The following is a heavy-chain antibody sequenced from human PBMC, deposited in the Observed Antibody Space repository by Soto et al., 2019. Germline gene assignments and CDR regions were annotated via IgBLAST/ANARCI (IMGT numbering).Heavy chain of an antibody. CDR1: GGSFSGYY. CDR2: INHSGST. CDR3: GRGAGTNDY. Sequence: SETLSLTCAVYGGSFSGYYWSWIRQPPGKGLEWIGEINHSGSTNYNPSLKSRVTISVDTSKNQFSLKLSSVTAADTAVYYCGRGAGTNDYWGQGTLVTVSS. D-gene: IGHD6-13*01. J-gene: IGHJ4*02. V-gene: IGHV4-34*01.